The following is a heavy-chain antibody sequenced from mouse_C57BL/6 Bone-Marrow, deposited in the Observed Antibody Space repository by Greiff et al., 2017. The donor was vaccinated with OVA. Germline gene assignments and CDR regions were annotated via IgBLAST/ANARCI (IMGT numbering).Heavy chain of an antibody. J-gene: IGHJ3*01. CDR3: AREGGYYGSKTGTIAY. D-gene: IGHD1-1*01. CDR1: GYAFTNYL. CDR2: INPGSGGT. V-gene: IGHV1-54*01. Sequence: VQLQQSGAELVRPGTSVKVSCKASGYAFTNYLIEWVKQRPGQGLEWIGVINPGSGGTNYNEKFKGKATLTADKSSSTAYMQLSSLTSEDSAVYCCAREGGYYGSKTGTIAYWGQGTLVTVSA.